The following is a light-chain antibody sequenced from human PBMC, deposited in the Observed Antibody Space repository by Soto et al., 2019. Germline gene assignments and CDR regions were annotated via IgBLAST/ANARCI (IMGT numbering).Light chain of an antibody. CDR3: QQYNNYST. Sequence: DIQMTQSPSTLSASVGDRVTITCRASQSISSWLAWYQQKPGKAPKLLIYKESSLESGVPSRFSGSGSGTEFTLTISSLQPDDFATYYCQQYNNYSTFGQGTKVDI. V-gene: IGKV1-5*03. CDR2: KES. J-gene: IGKJ1*01. CDR1: QSISSW.